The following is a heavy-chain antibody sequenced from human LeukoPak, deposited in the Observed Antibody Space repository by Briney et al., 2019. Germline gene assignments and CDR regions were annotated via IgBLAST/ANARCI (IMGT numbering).Heavy chain of an antibody. CDR1: GYTFTGYY. Sequence: ASVKVSCKASGYTFTGYYMHWVRQAPGQGLEWMGWINPNSGGTNYAQKFQGRVTMTRDTSISTAYMELSRLRSDDTAVYYCARGGITYNWSYNNWFDPWGQGTLVTVSS. J-gene: IGHJ5*02. V-gene: IGHV1-2*02. CDR3: ARGGITYNWSYNNWFDP. CDR2: INPNSGGT. D-gene: IGHD1-7*01.